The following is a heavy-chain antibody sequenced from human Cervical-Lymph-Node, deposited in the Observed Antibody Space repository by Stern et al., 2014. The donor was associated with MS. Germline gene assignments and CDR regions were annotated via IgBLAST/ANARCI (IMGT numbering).Heavy chain of an antibody. CDR1: GDTLSRYA. V-gene: IGHV1-69*01. CDR3: ASSYSGWDNPYHFYGMDV. Sequence: QVKLVQSGAGVKKPGSSVKVSCKASGDTLSRYAISWVRQAPGQGIQWMGGIIPISVKENYAQKFQGRVKLIADESTSTAYMELSSLRSEDAAVYYCASSYSGWDNPYHFYGMDVWGQGTTVTVSS. J-gene: IGHJ6*02. D-gene: IGHD6-19*01. CDR2: IIPISVKE.